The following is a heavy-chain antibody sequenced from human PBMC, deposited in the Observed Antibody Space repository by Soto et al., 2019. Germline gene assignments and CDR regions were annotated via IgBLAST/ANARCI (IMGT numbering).Heavy chain of an antibody. J-gene: IGHJ4*02. Sequence: PAETLSLACAVSGGSISSYYGSWIRQPPGKGLEWIGYIYYSGSTNYNPSLKSRVTISVDTSKNQFSLKLSSVTAADTAVYYCARAEDGYNPDYWGQGTLVTVSS. V-gene: IGHV4-59*01. CDR1: GGSISSYY. CDR2: IYYSGST. CDR3: ARAEDGYNPDY. D-gene: IGHD5-12*01.